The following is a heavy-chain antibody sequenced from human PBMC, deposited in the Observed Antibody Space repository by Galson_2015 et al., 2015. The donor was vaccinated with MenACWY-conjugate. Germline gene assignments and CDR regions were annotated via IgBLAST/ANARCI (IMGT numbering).Heavy chain of an antibody. CDR1: GGTFSSYA. Sequence: SVKVSCKASGGTFSSYAISWVRQAPGQGLEWMGGIMPICGTANYAQKFKGRVTITADESTSTAYMELNSLRSEDTAVYYCARARPVENGALWAGAFDIWGQGTMVTVSS. CDR3: ARARPVENGALWAGAFDI. V-gene: IGHV1-69*13. D-gene: IGHD2-8*01. CDR2: IMPICGTA. J-gene: IGHJ3*02.